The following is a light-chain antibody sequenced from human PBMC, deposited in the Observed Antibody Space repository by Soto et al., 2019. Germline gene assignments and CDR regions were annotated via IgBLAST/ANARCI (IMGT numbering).Light chain of an antibody. CDR3: QHYRTS. V-gene: IGKV3-20*01. CDR1: QGVSSSY. J-gene: IGKJ4*01. Sequence: EIVLTQSPGTLSLSPGERATLSCRASQGVSSSYLAWYQQKPGQPPSLLIYGASSRATGIPDRFSGSGSGTDFTLTITRMEPEEFAVYYCQHYRTSFGGGTKVEIK. CDR2: GAS.